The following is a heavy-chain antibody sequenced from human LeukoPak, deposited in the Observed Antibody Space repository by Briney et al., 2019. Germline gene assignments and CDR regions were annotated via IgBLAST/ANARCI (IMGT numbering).Heavy chain of an antibody. V-gene: IGHV3-33*01. D-gene: IGHD1-26*01. J-gene: IGHJ5*02. Sequence: GGSLRLSCAASGFTFSSHGMHWVRQAPGKGLEWVAVIWYDGSKKYYADSVKGRFTISRDNSQNTLNLQMNTLRADDTAVYYCARDSGNYYTHNWFDPWGQGTLVTVSS. CDR1: GFTFSSHG. CDR3: ARDSGNYYTHNWFDP. CDR2: IWYDGSKK.